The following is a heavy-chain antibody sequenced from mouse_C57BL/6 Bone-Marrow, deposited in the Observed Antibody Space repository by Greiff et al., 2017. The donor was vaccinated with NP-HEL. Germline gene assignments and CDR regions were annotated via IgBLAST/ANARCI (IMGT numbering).Heavy chain of an antibody. CDR2: ISDGGSYT. CDR1: GFTFSSYA. J-gene: IGHJ2*01. V-gene: IGHV5-4*01. CDR3: ARDQLGDFDY. Sequence: EVQVVESGGGLVKPGGSLKLSCAASGFTFSSYAMSWVRQTPEKRLEWVATISDGGSYTYYPDNVKGRFTISRDNAKNNLYLQMSHLKSEDTAMYYCARDQLGDFDYWGQGTTLTVSS. D-gene: IGHD4-1*02.